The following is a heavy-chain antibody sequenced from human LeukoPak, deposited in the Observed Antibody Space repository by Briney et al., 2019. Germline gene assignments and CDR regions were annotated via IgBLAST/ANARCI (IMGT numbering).Heavy chain of an antibody. D-gene: IGHD5-12*01. CDR1: GFTFSSYG. CDR2: ISYDGSNK. J-gene: IGHJ4*02. V-gene: IGHV3-30*03. CDR3: ARTYSGYDSDDY. Sequence: GRSLRLSCAASGFTFSSYGMHWVRQAPGKGLEWVVVISYDGSNKYYADSVKGRFTISRDNSKNTLYLQMNSLRAEDTAVYYCARTYSGYDSDDYWGQGTLVTVSS.